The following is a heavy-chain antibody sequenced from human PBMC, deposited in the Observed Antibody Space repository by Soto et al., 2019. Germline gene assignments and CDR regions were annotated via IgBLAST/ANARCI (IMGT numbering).Heavy chain of an antibody. CDR2: ISSSSSYI. D-gene: IGHD1-7*01. J-gene: IGHJ4*02. CDR1: GFTFSTYT. V-gene: IGHV3-21*01. CDR3: ARDLWDNWNYRGPSPY. Sequence: EVHLVESGGGLVKPGGSLRLSCAASGFTFSTYTMNWVRQAPGKGLEWVSSISSSSSYIYYADSVKGRFTISRDNAKNSLYLQMNSLRAEDTAVYYCARDLWDNWNYRGPSPYWGQGTLVTVSS.